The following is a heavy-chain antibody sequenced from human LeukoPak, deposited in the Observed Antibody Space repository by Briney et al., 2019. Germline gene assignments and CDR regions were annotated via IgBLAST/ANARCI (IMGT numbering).Heavy chain of an antibody. D-gene: IGHD5-24*01. V-gene: IGHV3-7*05. J-gene: IGHJ5*02. CDR2: IKQDGSEK. Sequence: GSLRLSCAASGFTFSNYWMIWVRQAPGKGLEWVGNIKQDGSEKRYADSVRGRFGISRDNAQTSLYLQMNSLRAEDTAVYYCARASDPWLQLTWGQGTLVTVSS. CDR1: GFTFSNYW. CDR3: ARASDPWLQLT.